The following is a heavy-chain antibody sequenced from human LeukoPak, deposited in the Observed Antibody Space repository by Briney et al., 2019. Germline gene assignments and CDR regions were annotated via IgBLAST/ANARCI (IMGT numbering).Heavy chain of an antibody. V-gene: IGHV3-11*03. Sequence: GGSLRHSCAPPVFSLSDYYTCWIRQAPGKGPEWVSYISSSSSYTNYADSVKGRFTISRDNAKNSLYLQMNSLRAEDTAVYYCARLRIGISFDYWGQGTLVTVSS. CDR1: VFSLSDYY. J-gene: IGHJ4*02. CDR3: ARLRIGISFDY. D-gene: IGHD2-15*01. CDR2: ISSSSSYT.